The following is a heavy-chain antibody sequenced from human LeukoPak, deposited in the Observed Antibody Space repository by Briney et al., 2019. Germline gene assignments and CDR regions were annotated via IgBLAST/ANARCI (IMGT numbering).Heavy chain of an antibody. CDR1: GFTSSSYW. CDR2: INSDGSSK. D-gene: IGHD1-14*01. Sequence: GGSLRLSCAASGFTSSSYWMHWVRHAPGKGLVWVSHINSDGSSKNYADPVKGRFTISRDNAKKTLYLQMNSLRVEDTAVYYCARPGSAPYFCWGQGTLGTVSA. J-gene: IGHJ4*02. CDR3: ARPGSAPYFC. V-gene: IGHV3-74*01.